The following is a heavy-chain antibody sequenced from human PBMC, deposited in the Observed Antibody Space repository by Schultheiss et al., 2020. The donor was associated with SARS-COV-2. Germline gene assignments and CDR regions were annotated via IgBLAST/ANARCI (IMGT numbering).Heavy chain of an antibody. D-gene: IGHD1-26*01. CDR1: GYTFTSYG. J-gene: IGHJ6*02. Sequence: ASVKVSCKASGYTFTSYGISWVRQAPGQGLEWMGWISAYNGNTNYAQKLQGRVTMTTDTSTSTAYMELRSLRSDDTAVYYCARDGVMVGATSYYYYGMDVWGQGTTVTVSS. V-gene: IGHV1-18*01. CDR3: ARDGVMVGATSYYYYGMDV. CDR2: ISAYNGNT.